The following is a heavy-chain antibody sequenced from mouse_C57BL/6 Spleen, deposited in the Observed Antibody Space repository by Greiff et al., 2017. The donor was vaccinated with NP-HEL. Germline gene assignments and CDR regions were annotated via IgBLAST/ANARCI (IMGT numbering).Heavy chain of an antibody. D-gene: IGHD2-3*01. Sequence: QVQLQQSGAELMKPGASVKLSCKATGYTFTGYWIEWVKQRPGHGLEWIGEILPGSGSTNYNEKFKGKATFTADTSSNTAYMQLSRLTSEDSSMYYGARGDDDNWYFDVWGTGTTVTVSS. CDR3: ARGDDDNWYFDV. J-gene: IGHJ1*03. CDR2: ILPGSGST. V-gene: IGHV1-9*01. CDR1: GYTFTGYW.